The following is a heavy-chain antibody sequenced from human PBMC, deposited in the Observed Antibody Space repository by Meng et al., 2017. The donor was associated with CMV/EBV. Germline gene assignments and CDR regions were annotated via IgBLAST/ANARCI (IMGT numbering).Heavy chain of an antibody. CDR3: AKDQGAYDFWSGYYTLDI. V-gene: IGHV3-23*01. CDR1: GFTFSSYA. CDR2: ISGGGGST. D-gene: IGHD3-3*01. Sequence: GESLKISCAASGFTFSSYARSWVRQAPGKGLEWVSAISGGGGSTYYADSVKGRFTISRDNSKNTLYLQMNSLRAEDTAVYYCAKDQGAYDFWSGYYTLDIWGQGTMVTVSS. J-gene: IGHJ3*02.